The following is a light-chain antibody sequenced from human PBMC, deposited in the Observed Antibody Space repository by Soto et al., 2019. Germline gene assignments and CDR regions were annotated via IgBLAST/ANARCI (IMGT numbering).Light chain of an antibody. J-gene: IGKJ1*01. CDR3: QQYNSYSWT. CDR2: DAS. CDR1: QNIRGW. V-gene: IGKV1-5*01. Sequence: DIRMTQSPSTLSTSVGDRVTITCRASQNIRGWLAWYQQKPGKAPKLPIYDASTLESGVPSRFSGSGSGTEFTLTISSLQPDDFATYYCQQYNSYSWTFGQGTTVAIK.